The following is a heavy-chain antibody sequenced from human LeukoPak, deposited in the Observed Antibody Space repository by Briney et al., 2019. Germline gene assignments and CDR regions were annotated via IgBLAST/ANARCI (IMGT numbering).Heavy chain of an antibody. CDR1: GFTFSNFW. V-gene: IGHV3-74*01. CDR2: VNSDGSDT. D-gene: IGHD3-22*01. J-gene: IGHJ4*02. CDR3: VGGYDPHY. Sequence: GGSLRLSCAASGFTFSNFWMHWVRQAPGKGLVWVSRVNSDGSDTSYADSVKGRLPISRDNAKNTLYLQMNSLRADDTAIYYCVGGYDPHYWGQGTLVTVSS.